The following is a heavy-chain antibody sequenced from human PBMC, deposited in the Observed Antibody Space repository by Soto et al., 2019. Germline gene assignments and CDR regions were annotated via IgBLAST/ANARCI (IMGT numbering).Heavy chain of an antibody. Sequence: GSLRLSCTDARCTVSRCGMRWARQAPGKGLEWVSVISGSGSSTYYADSVKGRFTISRDNSKNTLYLQMNSLRAEDTAVYYCTIFPYDSRVVDYWGQGTLVTVSS. D-gene: IGHD3-22*01. CDR1: RCTVSRCG. V-gene: IGHV3-23*01. CDR3: TIFPYDSRVVDY. J-gene: IGHJ4*02. CDR2: ISGSGSST.